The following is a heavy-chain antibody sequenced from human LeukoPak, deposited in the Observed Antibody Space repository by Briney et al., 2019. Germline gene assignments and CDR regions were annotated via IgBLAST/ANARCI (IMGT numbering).Heavy chain of an antibody. CDR2: IYTGGGT. J-gene: IGHJ3*02. Sequence: GGSLRLSCAASGFSVSSSYMSWVRQAPGKGLDWVSVIYTGGGTYYADSVKGRFIISRDNSKNTLYLQMNSLRAEDTAVYYCAKVTDADAFDIWGQGTMVTVSS. CDR3: AKVTDADAFDI. CDR1: GFSVSSSY. V-gene: IGHV3-53*01.